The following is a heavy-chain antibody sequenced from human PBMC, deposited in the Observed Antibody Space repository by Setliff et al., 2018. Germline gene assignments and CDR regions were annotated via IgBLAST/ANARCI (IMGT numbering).Heavy chain of an antibody. V-gene: IGHV7-4-1*02. D-gene: IGHD2-15*01. Sequence: ASVKVSCKASGYTLTRHDLNWVRQAPGQGLEWMGWISTNNGNPTYAQGFTGRFVFSLDTSLNTAYLQISSLEAEDTALYYCVRGGSGAFDPWGQGTLVTVSS. CDR1: GYTLTRHD. J-gene: IGHJ5*02. CDR2: ISTNNGNP. CDR3: VRGGSGAFDP.